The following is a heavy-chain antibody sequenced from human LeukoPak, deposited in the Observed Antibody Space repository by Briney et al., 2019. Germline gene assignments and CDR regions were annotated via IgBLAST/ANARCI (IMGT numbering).Heavy chain of an antibody. CDR1: GGSISSSSYY. CDR3: ARARGTVTTRGPGKYYFDY. V-gene: IGHV4-39*02. J-gene: IGHJ4*02. Sequence: PSETLSLTCIVSGGSISSSSYYWGWIRQPPGKGPEWIGSIYYGGSTYYNPSLKSRVTISVDTSNNQFSLNLSSVTAADTAVYYCARARGTVTTRGPGKYYFDYWGQGTLVTVSS. D-gene: IGHD4-17*01. CDR2: IYYGGST.